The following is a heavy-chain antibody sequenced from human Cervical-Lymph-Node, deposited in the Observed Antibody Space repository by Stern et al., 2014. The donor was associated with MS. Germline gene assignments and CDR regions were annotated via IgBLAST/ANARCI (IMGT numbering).Heavy chain of an antibody. CDR2: ISVYNGNT. Sequence: QMQLVQSGGEVKKPGASVKVSCKASGHTFPTHGITWVRQAPGQGPEWMGWISVYNGNTKSAQKIQDRVTMTTDTSTSTAYMELRSLRSDDTAVYYCATGGDDSGGYTYFQYWGQGTLVTVSS. J-gene: IGHJ1*01. V-gene: IGHV1-18*04. D-gene: IGHD3-22*01. CDR1: GHTFPTHG. CDR3: ATGGDDSGGYTYFQY.